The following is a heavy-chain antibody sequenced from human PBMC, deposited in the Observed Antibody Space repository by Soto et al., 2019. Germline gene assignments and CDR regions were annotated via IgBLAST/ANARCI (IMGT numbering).Heavy chain of an antibody. V-gene: IGHV1-18*01. D-gene: IGHD1-26*01. J-gene: IGHJ3*02. CDR1: GYTFTIYW. CDR2: ISAYNGNT. Sequence: ASVNVSFKASGYTFTIYWSIWLLHSPGQGLEWMGWISAYNGNTNYAQKLQGRVTMNTDTSTSTAYMELRSLRSDDTAVYYCARVELHSDSDFDTWGQGKMVTVSS. CDR3: ARVELHSDSDFDT.